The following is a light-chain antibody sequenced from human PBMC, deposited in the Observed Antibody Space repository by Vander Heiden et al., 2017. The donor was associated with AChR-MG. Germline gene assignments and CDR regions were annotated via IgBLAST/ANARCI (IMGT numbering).Light chain of an antibody. J-gene: IGLJ2*01. V-gene: IGLV3-1*01. CDR2: QDS. Sequence: SYELTQPPSVSVSPGQTASITCSGDKWGDKYTCWYQQKPGLSPVLAIYQDSKRPAGIPERFSGSNSGNTATLTISGTQARDEADYYRQAWDSSTAVFGGGTKLTVL. CDR1: KWGDKY. CDR3: QAWDSSTAV.